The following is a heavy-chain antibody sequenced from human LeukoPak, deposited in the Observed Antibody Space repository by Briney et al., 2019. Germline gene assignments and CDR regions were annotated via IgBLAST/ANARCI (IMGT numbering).Heavy chain of an antibody. J-gene: IGHJ3*01. CDR3: AKDRADSGGHWATDVFDV. D-gene: IGHD3-22*01. Sequence: GGSLRLSCAASGFTFSNAWMNWVRQAPGKGLEWVGRIKSKTDGGTTDYAAPVKGRFTISRDDSKNTLYLQMNSLKTEDTAVYYCAKDRADSGGHWATDVFDVWGQGALVTVSS. CDR1: GFTFSNAW. V-gene: IGHV3-15*07. CDR2: IKSKTDGGTT.